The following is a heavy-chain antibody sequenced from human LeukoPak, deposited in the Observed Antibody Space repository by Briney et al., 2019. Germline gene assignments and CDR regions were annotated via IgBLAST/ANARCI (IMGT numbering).Heavy chain of an antibody. CDR2: ISYDGSNQ. CDR3: ARAFSVETPDY. CDR1: GFTFITYA. V-gene: IGHV3-30*04. Sequence: GGSLRLSCAASGFTFITYAMHWVRQAPGKGLEWVAVISYDGSNQYYADSVKGRFTISRDNSKNTLYLQMNSLRTEDTPVYYCARAFSVETPDYWGQGTLVTISS. J-gene: IGHJ4*02.